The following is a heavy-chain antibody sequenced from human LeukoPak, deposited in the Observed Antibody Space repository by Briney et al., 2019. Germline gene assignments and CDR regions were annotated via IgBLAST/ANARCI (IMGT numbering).Heavy chain of an antibody. CDR3: AKEGIVATIKIDY. CDR2: ISESGTGR. V-gene: IGHV3-23*01. D-gene: IGHD5-12*01. Sequence: GGSLRLSCVGSGFIFSNYALSWVRQAPGKGLEWVSGISESGTGRHYADSVKGRFTISRDNSKNTLYLQMNSLRAEDTAVYYCAKEGIVATIKIDYWGQGTLVTVSS. CDR1: GFIFSNYA. J-gene: IGHJ4*02.